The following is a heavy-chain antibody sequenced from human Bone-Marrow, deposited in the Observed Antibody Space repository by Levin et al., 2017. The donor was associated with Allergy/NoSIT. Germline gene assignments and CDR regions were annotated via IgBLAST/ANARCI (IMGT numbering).Heavy chain of an antibody. V-gene: IGHV3-48*02. CDR3: VREGGWWPPYYFDF. J-gene: IGHJ4*02. CDR2: ISSNTRTV. D-gene: IGHD2-15*01. Sequence: ASVKVSCAASGFTFSNYHMNWVRQAPGKGLEWLSYISSNTRTVYHASSLKGRFTVSRDNAKNSLYLQVKSLRDDDTAVYYCVREGGWWPPYYFDFWGQGAPVTVSS. CDR1: GFTFSNYH.